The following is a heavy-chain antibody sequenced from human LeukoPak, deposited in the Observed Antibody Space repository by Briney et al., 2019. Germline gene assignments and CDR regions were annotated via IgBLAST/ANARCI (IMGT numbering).Heavy chain of an antibody. CDR2: INHSGST. J-gene: IGHJ4*02. V-gene: IGHV4-34*01. CDR3: ARVVHDSSSWYCNY. CDR1: GGSFSGYY. D-gene: IGHD6-13*01. Sequence: SETLSLTCAVYGGSFSGYYWSWIRQPPGKGLEWIGEINHSGSTNYNPSLKSRVTISVDTSKNQFSLKLSSVTAADTAVYYCARVVHDSSSWYCNYWGQGTLVTVSS.